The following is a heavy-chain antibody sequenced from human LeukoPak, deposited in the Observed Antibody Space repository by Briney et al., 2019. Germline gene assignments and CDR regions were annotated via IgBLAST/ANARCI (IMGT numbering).Heavy chain of an antibody. CDR1: GYTFTSYG. Sequence: ASVKVSCTASGYTFTSYGISWVRQAPGQGLEWMGWISSYNGNTNYAQKLQGRVTMSTDTSTGTAYMELRSLRSDDTAVYYCARRLALARRDAFDIWGQGTMVTVSS. D-gene: IGHD6-19*01. V-gene: IGHV1-18*01. CDR2: ISSYNGNT. J-gene: IGHJ3*02. CDR3: ARRLALARRDAFDI.